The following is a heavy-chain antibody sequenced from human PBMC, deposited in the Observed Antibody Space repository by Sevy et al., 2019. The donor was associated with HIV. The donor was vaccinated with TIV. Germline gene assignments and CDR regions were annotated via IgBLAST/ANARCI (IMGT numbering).Heavy chain of an antibody. J-gene: IGHJ3*02. V-gene: IGHV5-51*01. D-gene: IGHD3-22*01. Sequence: GESLKISCKGSGYSFTSYWIGWVRQMPGKGLEWMGIIYPGDSDTRYSPSFQGQVTISADKSISTAYLQWSSLKASDTAMYYCASKYYYDSRGYPDAFDIWGHGTMVTVSS. CDR2: IYPGDSDT. CDR1: GYSFTSYW. CDR3: ASKYYYDSRGYPDAFDI.